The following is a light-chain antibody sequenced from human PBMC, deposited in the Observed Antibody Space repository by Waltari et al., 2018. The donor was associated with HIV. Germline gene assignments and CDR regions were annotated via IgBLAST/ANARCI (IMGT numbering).Light chain of an antibody. V-gene: IGLV1-47*01. Sequence: QSVLTQPPSASGTLGQTVTISCSGSSSNIGGNYVYWYQRLPGTAPKLLIYRNNQRPSGVPDRFSGSKSGTSASLAISGLRSEDEADYYCASWDDSLSGWVFGGGTKVTVL. CDR2: RNN. J-gene: IGLJ3*02. CDR1: SSNIGGNY. CDR3: ASWDDSLSGWV.